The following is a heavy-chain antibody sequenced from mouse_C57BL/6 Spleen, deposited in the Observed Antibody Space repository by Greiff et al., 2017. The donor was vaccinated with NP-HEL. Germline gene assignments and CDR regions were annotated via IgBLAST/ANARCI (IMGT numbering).Heavy chain of an antibody. CDR2: INPNNGGT. V-gene: IGHV1-26*01. CDR1: GYTFTDYY. Sequence: VQLQQSGPELVKPGASVKISCKASGYTFTDYYMNWVKQSHGKSLEWIGDINPNNGGTSYNQKFKGKATLTVDKSSSTAYMELRSLTSEDSAVYYCARNYDYDVVFDYWGQGTTLTVSS. J-gene: IGHJ2*01. CDR3: ARNYDYDVVFDY. D-gene: IGHD2-4*01.